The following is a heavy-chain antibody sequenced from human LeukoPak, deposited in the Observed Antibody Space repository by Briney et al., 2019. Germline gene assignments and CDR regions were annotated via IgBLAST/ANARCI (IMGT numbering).Heavy chain of an antibody. V-gene: IGHV1-46*01. CDR1: GYTFTSYY. CDR2: INPSGGST. J-gene: IGHJ6*03. D-gene: IGHD3-10*01. CDR3: ARTYYYGSGSYTYYYYYMDV. Sequence: ASVKVSCKASGYTFTSYYMHWVRQAPGQGLEWMGIINPSGGSTSYAQKFQGRVTITADKSTSTAYMELSSLRSEDTAVYYCARTYYYGSGSYTYYYYYMDVWGKGTTVTVSS.